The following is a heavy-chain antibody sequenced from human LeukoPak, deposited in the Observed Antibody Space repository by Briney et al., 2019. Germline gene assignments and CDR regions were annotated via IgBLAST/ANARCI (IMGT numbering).Heavy chain of an antibody. CDR2: LNSDGLRT. Sequence: QPVRSTILCSTASGFTFRRYWMHWVGHVPGDGLVCVSHLNSDGLRTNYADAVKGRFTISRGKDKNSLALQMHSSRGDDTAVYYCGAAYSGSSPFDDWGQGTLVTVSS. V-gene: IGHV3-74*01. D-gene: IGHD1-26*01. CDR3: GAAYSGSSPFDD. CDR1: GFTFRRYW. J-gene: IGHJ4*01.